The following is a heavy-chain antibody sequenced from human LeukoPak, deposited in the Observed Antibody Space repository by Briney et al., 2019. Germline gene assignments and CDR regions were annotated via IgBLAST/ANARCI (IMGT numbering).Heavy chain of an antibody. D-gene: IGHD6-13*01. CDR1: GGSISSSSYY. Sequence: PSETLSLTCTVSGGSISSSSYYWGWIRQPPGKGLEWIGSIYYSGSTYYNPSLKSQVTISVDTSKNQFSLKLSSVTAADTAVYYCAGSLPPIAAAGRGKYYFDYWGQGTLVTVSS. CDR3: AGSLPPIAAAGRGKYYFDY. V-gene: IGHV4-39*07. J-gene: IGHJ4*02. CDR2: IYYSGST.